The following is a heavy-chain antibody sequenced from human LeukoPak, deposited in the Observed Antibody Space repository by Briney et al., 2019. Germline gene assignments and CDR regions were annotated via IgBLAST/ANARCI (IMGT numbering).Heavy chain of an antibody. CDR3: ARDCFTTSCPGRY. CDR1: GFTFNHYW. J-gene: IGHJ4*02. Sequence: PGGSLRLSCAASGFTFNHYWMSWVRQAPGKGLEWVANIKQDGSEKYYVDSVKGRFTISRDNAENSLCLQMNSLRAEDTAVYYCARDCFTTSCPGRYWGQGTLVTVSS. V-gene: IGHV3-7*01. CDR2: IKQDGSEK. D-gene: IGHD2-2*01.